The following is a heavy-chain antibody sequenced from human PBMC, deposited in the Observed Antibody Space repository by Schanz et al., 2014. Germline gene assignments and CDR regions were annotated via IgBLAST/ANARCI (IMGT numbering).Heavy chain of an antibody. V-gene: IGHV3-23*01. CDR3: AREDCSATSCYFRY. J-gene: IGHJ4*02. Sequence: EVQLLESGGGLVQPGGSLRLSCAASGFTFSSYAMSWVRQAPGKGLEWVSAITGSGGSTYYADSVKGRFTISRDNSNNTVYLQMNTLRAEDTAVYYCAREDCSATSCYFRYWGQGTLVTVSS. D-gene: IGHD2-21*01. CDR2: ITGSGGST. CDR1: GFTFSSYA.